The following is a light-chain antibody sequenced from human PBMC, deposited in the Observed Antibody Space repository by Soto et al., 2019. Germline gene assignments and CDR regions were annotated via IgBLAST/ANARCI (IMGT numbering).Light chain of an antibody. Sequence: DIQMNQSLSTLSAYEGDRVTISCRASQSVSIWLAWYQQKPGRAPKLLIYKSSILESGVPSRFSGSGSGTEFTLTISSLQPEDFATYYCLQDYNYPRTFGQGTKVDI. J-gene: IGKJ1*01. V-gene: IGKV1-5*03. CDR2: KSS. CDR3: LQDYNYPRT. CDR1: QSVSIW.